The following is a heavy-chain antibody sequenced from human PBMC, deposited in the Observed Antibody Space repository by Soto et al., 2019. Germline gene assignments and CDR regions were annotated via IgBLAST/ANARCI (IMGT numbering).Heavy chain of an antibody. CDR2: LSHDGRNT. CDR3: ARDWGSSGWFNWFDT. Sequence: QVLLVESGGGVVQPGRSLRLSCAASGFTLHNYGMHWVRQAPGKGPEWVAILSHDGRNTNYGDSVRGRFTVSRDESKNTLYLQMDSLRVEVMAVSYCARDWGSSGWFNWFDTWGQVTLVIVSS. J-gene: IGHJ5*02. V-gene: IGHV3-30*03. CDR1: GFTLHNYG. D-gene: IGHD6-19*01.